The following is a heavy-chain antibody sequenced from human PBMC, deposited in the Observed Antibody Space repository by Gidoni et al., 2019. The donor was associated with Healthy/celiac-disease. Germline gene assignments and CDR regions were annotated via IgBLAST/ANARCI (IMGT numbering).Heavy chain of an antibody. CDR2: ISVSGGST. CDR1: GFTFSSYA. V-gene: IGHV3-23*01. D-gene: IGHD6-19*01. Sequence: EVQLLESGGGLVQPGGSLRLSCAASGFTFSSYAMSWVRQAPGKGLEWVSAISVSGGSTYYADSVKGRFTISRDNSKNTLYLQMNSLRAEDTAVYYCANAGYSSGWVQGVYYFDYWGQGTLVTVSS. CDR3: ANAGYSSGWVQGVYYFDY. J-gene: IGHJ4*02.